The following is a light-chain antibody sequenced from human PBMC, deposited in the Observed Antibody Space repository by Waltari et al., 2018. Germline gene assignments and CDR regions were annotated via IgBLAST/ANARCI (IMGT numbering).Light chain of an antibody. CDR1: QRLLDSNGNTY. J-gene: IGKJ1*01. V-gene: IGKV2-29*02. CDR2: RVS. CDR3: MQALRSPWT. Sequence: DIVMTQPPLSFLVTSVEPASTSCSPTQRLLDSNGNTYLYWYLQKPGQPPRLLIYRVSSRFTGAPDRFSGSGSGTDFTLKISRVEAEDVGIYYCMQALRSPWTFGQGTKVEIK.